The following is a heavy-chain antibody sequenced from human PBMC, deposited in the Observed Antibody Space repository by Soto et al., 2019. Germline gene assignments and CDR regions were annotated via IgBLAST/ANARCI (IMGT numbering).Heavy chain of an antibody. V-gene: IGHV3-9*01. D-gene: IGHD1-1*01. J-gene: IGHJ4*02. Sequence: DVQLVESGGGLVQPGRSLRLSCAASGFIFDDFAMHWVRQAPGKGLEWVSGISWNSGSTDYAASVKGRFIISRDNARNSLYLQMNSLRPEDTALYYCARDNDSDTWNDPFDYWGQGALVIVS. CDR2: ISWNSGST. CDR1: GFIFDDFA. CDR3: ARDNDSDTWNDPFDY.